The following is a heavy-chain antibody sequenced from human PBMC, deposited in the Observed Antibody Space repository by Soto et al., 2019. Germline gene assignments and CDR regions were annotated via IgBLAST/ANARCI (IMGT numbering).Heavy chain of an antibody. CDR3: TTTRPGTNVFDN. J-gene: IGHJ3*02. CDR1: GISFSNAW. D-gene: IGHD1-1*01. Sequence: GGSLRLSCAASGISFSNAWMNWVRQAPGKGLEYIGRIRSKTDGGTTEYAAPVEGRFTVSRDDSKNTLYLQMSGLKTEDTAVYYCTTTRPGTNVFDNWGQGTLVTVSS. CDR2: IRSKTDGGTT. V-gene: IGHV3-15*01.